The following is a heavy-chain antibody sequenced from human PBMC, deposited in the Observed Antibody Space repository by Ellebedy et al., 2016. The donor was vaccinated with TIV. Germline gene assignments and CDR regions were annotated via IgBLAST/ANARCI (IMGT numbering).Heavy chain of an antibody. Sequence: GESLKISCKGSGYSFTSYWISWVRQMPGKGLEWMGLIYPDDSDTRYSPSFQGQVTISADKSISTAYLQWSSLKASDTAMYYCARAGIGYSGYVDYWGQGTLVIVSS. CDR1: GYSFTSYW. D-gene: IGHD5-12*01. J-gene: IGHJ4*02. CDR3: ARAGIGYSGYVDY. CDR2: IYPDDSDT. V-gene: IGHV5-51*01.